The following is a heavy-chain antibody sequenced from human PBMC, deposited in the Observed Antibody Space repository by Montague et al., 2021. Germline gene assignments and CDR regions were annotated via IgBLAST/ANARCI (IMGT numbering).Heavy chain of an antibody. CDR1: GFAFSNET. V-gene: IGHV3-23*01. Sequence: SLRLSCAASGFAFSNETTSWVRQAPGKGLEWVSLIRVYDGTTFYADSVKGRFTISRDNSQNTLYLQMNSLRVEDTAKYYCGKGHLRDSFDLLGQGTMVTVSS. J-gene: IGHJ3*01. CDR3: GKGHLRDSFDL. CDR2: IRVYDGTT.